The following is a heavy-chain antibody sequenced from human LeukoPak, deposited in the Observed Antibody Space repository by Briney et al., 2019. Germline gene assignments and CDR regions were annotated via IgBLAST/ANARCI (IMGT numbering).Heavy chain of an antibody. CDR2: IIPLFGTA. D-gene: IGHD4-17*01. J-gene: IGHJ5*02. V-gene: IGHV1-69*13. CDR3: ARKGVGGDYVGWFDP. CDR1: GGIFSSYA. Sequence: ASLKVSCKAYGGIFSSYAISWVRQAPGQGLEWLGGIIPLFGTANYAQKFQGRVTITADESTTTAYMELSSLRSEDTAIYYCARKGVGGDYVGWFDPWGQGTLVTVSS.